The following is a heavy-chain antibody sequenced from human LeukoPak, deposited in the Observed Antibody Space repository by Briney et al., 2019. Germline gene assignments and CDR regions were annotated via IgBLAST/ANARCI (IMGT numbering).Heavy chain of an antibody. V-gene: IGHV3-33*01. CDR3: ARDQGDYGDYYYYYGMDV. D-gene: IGHD4-17*01. Sequence: GRSLRLSCAASGFTFSSYGMHWVRQAPGKGLEWVAVIWYDGSNKYYADSVKGRFTISRDNSKNTLYLQMNSLRAEDTAVYYCARDQGDYGDYYYYYGMDVSGQGTTVTVSS. J-gene: IGHJ6*02. CDR1: GFTFSSYG. CDR2: IWYDGSNK.